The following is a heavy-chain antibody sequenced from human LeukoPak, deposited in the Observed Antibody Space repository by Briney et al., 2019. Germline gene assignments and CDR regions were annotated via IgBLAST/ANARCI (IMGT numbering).Heavy chain of an antibody. V-gene: IGHV3-21*01. J-gene: IGHJ6*02. D-gene: IGHD3-10*01. CDR2: ISSCSSYI. Sequence: GGSLRLSCAASGFTFSSYSMNWVRQAPGKGLEWVSSISSCSSYIYYADSVKGRFTISRDNAKNSLYLQMNSLRAEDTAVYYCARDLVVRGVNPGYYYYGMDVWGQGTTVTVSS. CDR3: ARDLVVRGVNPGYYYYGMDV. CDR1: GFTFSSYS.